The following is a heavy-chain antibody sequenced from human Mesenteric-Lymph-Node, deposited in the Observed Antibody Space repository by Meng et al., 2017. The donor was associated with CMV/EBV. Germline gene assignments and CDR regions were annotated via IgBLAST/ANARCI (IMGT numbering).Heavy chain of an antibody. CDR3: ARDQYDFWSGYSPMDV. V-gene: IGHV3-30*02. CDR2: IRNDESNQ. D-gene: IGHD3-3*01. CDR1: GFTFSSYW. Sequence: GESLKISCAASGFTFSSYWMSWVRQAPGKGLEWVAFIRNDESNQYYAGSVKGRFTISRDNAKNSLYLQMNSLRAEDTAVYYCARDQYDFWSGYSPMDVWGQGTTVTVSS. J-gene: IGHJ6*02.